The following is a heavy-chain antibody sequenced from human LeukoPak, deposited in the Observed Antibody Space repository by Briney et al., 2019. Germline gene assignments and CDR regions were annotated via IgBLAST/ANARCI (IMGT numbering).Heavy chain of an antibody. D-gene: IGHD3-10*01. V-gene: IGHV4-39*01. CDR3: GRHFPVTGRDEQPLEY. Sequence: SETLSLTCTVSGGSISSSDSYWAWVRQPPGKGLEWIGSICFSRTTYYNPSLKSRVTMSIDTSKNHFSLKVASVTAADTAVYYCGRHFPVTGRDEQPLEYWGQGSLFTVSS. CDR2: ICFSRTT. CDR1: GGSISSSDSY. J-gene: IGHJ4*02.